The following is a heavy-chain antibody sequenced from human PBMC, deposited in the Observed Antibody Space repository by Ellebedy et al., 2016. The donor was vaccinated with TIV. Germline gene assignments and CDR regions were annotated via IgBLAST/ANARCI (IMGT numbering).Heavy chain of an antibody. V-gene: IGHV3-13*01. J-gene: IGHJ4*02. CDR3: GTPGGYVSGFGQ. CDR1: GLTFSSYD. CDR2: IGACDDT. Sequence: GESLKISCAASGLTFSSYDMHWVRQATGKGLEWVSAIGACDDTYYADSVKGRFTISRDNSKNTLFLQMNSLRAEDTAVYYCGTPGGYVSGFGQWGQGTLVIVSS. D-gene: IGHD2-15*01.